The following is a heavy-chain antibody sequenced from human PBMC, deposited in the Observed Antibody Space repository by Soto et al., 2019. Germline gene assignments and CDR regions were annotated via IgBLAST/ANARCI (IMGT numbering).Heavy chain of an antibody. Sequence: PSETLSLTCTVSGGSISSSSYYWGWIRQPPGKGLEWIGSIYYSGSTYYNPSLKSRVTISVDTSKNQFSLKLSSVTAADTAVYYCARLRFGPKLTFDYWGQGTLVTVSS. CDR1: GGSISSSSYY. CDR2: IYYSGST. D-gene: IGHD5-12*01. CDR3: ARLRFGPKLTFDY. J-gene: IGHJ4*02. V-gene: IGHV4-39*01.